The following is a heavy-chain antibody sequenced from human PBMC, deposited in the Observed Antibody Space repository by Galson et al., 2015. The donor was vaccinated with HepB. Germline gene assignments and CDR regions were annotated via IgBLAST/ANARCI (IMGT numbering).Heavy chain of an antibody. J-gene: IGHJ6*02. D-gene: IGHD2-15*01. CDR1: GFTVSSNY. V-gene: IGHV3-66*01. CDR3: ARDGFCSGGSCSLYYYGMDV. Sequence: SLRLSCAASGFTVSSNYMSWVRQAPGKGLEWVSVIYSGGSTYYADSVKGRFTISRDNSKNTLYLQMNSLRAEDTAVYYCARDGFCSGGSCSLYYYGMDVWGQGTTVTVSS. CDR2: IYSGGST.